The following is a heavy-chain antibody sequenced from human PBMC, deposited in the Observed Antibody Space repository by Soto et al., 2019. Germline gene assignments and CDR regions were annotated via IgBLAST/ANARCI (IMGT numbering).Heavy chain of an antibody. CDR1: GGAINSAGYY. CDR2: IYYSGMT. J-gene: IGHJ5*02. D-gene: IGHD2-2*01. V-gene: IGHV4-31*03. CDR3: ARVRCTANSCFVFDP. Sequence: SETLSLTCTVSGGAINSAGYYWTWIRQHPGTGLEWIGYIYYSGMTHYNPSLMGRVTISSDTTKNQFSLRLKSVTAADTAVYYCARVRCTANSCFVFDPWGQGXLVTVSS.